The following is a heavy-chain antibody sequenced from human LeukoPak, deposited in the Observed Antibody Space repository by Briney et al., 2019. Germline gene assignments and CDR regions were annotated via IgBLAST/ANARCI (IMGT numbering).Heavy chain of an antibody. Sequence: PGGSLRLSCEASGFTFSTFAMIWVRQPPGKGLEWVSSIFPSGGEIHYADSVRGRFTISRDNSKSTLSLQMNSLRAEDTAVYYCVKGLVSDYWGQGTLVTVSS. CDR2: IFPSGGEI. J-gene: IGHJ4*02. V-gene: IGHV3-23*01. CDR1: GFTFSTFA. CDR3: VKGLVSDY.